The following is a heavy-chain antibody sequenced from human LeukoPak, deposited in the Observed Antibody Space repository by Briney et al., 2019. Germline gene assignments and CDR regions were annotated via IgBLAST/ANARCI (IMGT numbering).Heavy chain of an antibody. Sequence: GGSLRLSCAASGFTFSGYNMNWVRQAPGKGLEWVTYISTLSTTIYYADSVRGRFTISRDNAKNSLYLQMNNLRAEDTAVYYCARDAGGYYDSSGCWGQGTLVTVSS. CDR1: GFTFSGYN. V-gene: IGHV3-48*04. J-gene: IGHJ4*02. CDR3: ARDAGGYYDSSGC. D-gene: IGHD3-22*01. CDR2: ISTLSTTI.